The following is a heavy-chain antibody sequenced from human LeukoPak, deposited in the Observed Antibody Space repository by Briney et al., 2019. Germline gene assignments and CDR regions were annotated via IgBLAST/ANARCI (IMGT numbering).Heavy chain of an antibody. D-gene: IGHD5-24*01. Sequence: GGSLRLSCAASGFTFSTYAMHWVRQAPGKGLEWVAVISYDGNNKNYADSVKGRFTISRDSSKNTLYLQMNSLRAEDTAVYYCASRDGYNLYYFDYWGQGTLVTVSS. CDR1: GFTFSTYA. CDR3: ASRDGYNLYYFDY. CDR2: ISYDGNNK. V-gene: IGHV3-30-3*01. J-gene: IGHJ4*02.